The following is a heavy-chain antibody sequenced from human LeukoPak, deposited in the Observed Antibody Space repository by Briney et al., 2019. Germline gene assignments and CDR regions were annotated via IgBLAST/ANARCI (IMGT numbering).Heavy chain of an antibody. D-gene: IGHD3-22*01. Sequence: SETLSLTCTVSGGSISSYYWSWIRQPPGQGLEGIGYIYYSGSTNYNPSLKSRVTISVDTSKDQFSLKLSSVTAADTAVYYCARGRHDSSGYYSHDAFDIWGQGTMVTVSS. CDR3: ARGRHDSSGYYSHDAFDI. CDR1: GGSISSYY. CDR2: IYYSGST. V-gene: IGHV4-59*01. J-gene: IGHJ3*02.